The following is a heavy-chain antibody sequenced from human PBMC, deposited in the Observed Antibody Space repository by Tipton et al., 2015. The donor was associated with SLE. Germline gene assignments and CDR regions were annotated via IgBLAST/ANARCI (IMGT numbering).Heavy chain of an antibody. J-gene: IGHJ3*02. D-gene: IGHD7-27*01. Sequence: QSGAEVKKPGSSVKVSCKASGGTFSSYTMNWVRQAPGQGLEWMGNIIPLLGTPNYAQKFQGRVTVTADKSTNTAYMELSSLRSEDTAIYYCARGINWGSFDIWGQGAMVTVSS. CDR1: GGTFSSYT. V-gene: IGHV1-69*08. CDR3: ARGINWGSFDI. CDR2: IIPLLGTP.